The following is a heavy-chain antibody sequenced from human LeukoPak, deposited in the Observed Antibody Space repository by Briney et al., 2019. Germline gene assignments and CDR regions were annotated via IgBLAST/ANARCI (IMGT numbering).Heavy chain of an antibody. V-gene: IGHV4-4*09. J-gene: IGHJ3*01. CDR1: GVPISPYY. CDR2: IHTSGNN. Sequence: SETLSLTCAVSGVPISPYYWAWIRQPPGKGLEWIGYIHTSGNNNQYPSLKSRVTISVDKSKNHFSLRLTSVTAADTAVYYCARLSAAVHLGAFDLWGQRTMVTVSS. CDR3: ARLSAAVHLGAFDL. D-gene: IGHD3-3*01.